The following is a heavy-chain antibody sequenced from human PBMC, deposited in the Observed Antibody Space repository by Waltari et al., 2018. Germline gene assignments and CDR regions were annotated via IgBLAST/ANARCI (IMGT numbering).Heavy chain of an antibody. CDR2: IYWDDDK. CDR3: GHSSRYYDTGYYRYYFDY. D-gene: IGHD3-22*01. J-gene: IGHJ4*02. CDR1: AFSLNTRGVG. V-gene: IGHV2-5*02. Sequence: QITLKESGPTLVKPTQTLTLTCTFSAFSLNTRGVGVGWLRQPPGTALEWLALIYWDDDKRYRPSLKSRLTITKDTSKNQVVLIMTNMDPVDTATYYCGHSSRYYDTGYYRYYFDYWGQGTLVTVSS.